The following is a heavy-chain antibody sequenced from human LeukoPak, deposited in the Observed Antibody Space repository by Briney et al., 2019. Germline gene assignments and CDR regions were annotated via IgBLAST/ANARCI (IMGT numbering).Heavy chain of an antibody. V-gene: IGHV1-2*04. D-gene: IGHD2-2*01. J-gene: IGHJ4*02. CDR2: INPNSGGT. CDR3: ARSLNSSAVVDY. CDR1: GYTFTSYY. Sequence: GASVKVSCKASGYTFTSYYMHWVRQAPGQGLEWMGWINPNSGGTNYAQKFQGWVTMTRDTSISTAYMELSRLRSDDTAVYYCARSLNSSAVVDYWGQGTLVTVSS.